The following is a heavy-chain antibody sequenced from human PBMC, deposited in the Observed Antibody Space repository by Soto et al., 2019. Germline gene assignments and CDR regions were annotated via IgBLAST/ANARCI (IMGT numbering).Heavy chain of an antibody. CDR2: ISGSGDST. V-gene: IGHV3-23*01. CDR3: AKDICSTSSCYFAP. Sequence: EVQLLESGGDLVQPGGSLRLSCAASGFNFGAYAMTWVRQAPGKGLEWVSAISGSGDSTYYADSVKGRFTISRDNPKNTLYLQMNSLRAEDTAMYYCAKDICSTSSCYFAPWGQGTLVTVSS. J-gene: IGHJ5*02. D-gene: IGHD2-2*01. CDR1: GFNFGAYA.